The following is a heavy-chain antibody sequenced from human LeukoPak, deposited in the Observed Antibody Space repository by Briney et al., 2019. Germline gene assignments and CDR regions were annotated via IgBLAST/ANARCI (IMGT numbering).Heavy chain of an antibody. CDR1: GVSLSNAW. Sequence: GGSLRLSCAASGVSLSNAWMSWARQAPGKGLEWIGRIKSKSDGGTTEYAAPVKGRLNISRDDSKNTLYLQMNSLKTEDTAVYYCATDSSSSSYYWGQGTLVTVSS. J-gene: IGHJ4*02. D-gene: IGHD6-6*01. V-gene: IGHV3-15*01. CDR2: IKSKSDGGTT. CDR3: ATDSSSSSYY.